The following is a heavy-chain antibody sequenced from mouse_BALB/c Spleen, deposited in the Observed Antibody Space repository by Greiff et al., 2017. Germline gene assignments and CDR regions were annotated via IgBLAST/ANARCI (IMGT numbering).Heavy chain of an antibody. CDR3: ARQGDYDAWFAY. V-gene: IGHV5-12-2*01. CDR2: ISNGGGST. J-gene: IGHJ3*01. CDR1: GFTFSSYT. Sequence: EVKLVESGGGLVQPGGSLKLSCAASGFTFSSYTMSWVRQTPEKRLEWVAYISNGGGSTYYPDTVKGRFTISRDNAKNTLYLQMSSLKSEDTAMYYCARQGDYDAWFAYWGQGTLVTVSA. D-gene: IGHD2-4*01.